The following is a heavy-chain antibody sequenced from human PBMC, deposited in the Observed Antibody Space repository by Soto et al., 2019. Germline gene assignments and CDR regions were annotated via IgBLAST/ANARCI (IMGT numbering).Heavy chain of an antibody. CDR2: INHSGST. CDR3: ARVGYSSSVPLFDY. J-gene: IGHJ4*02. CDR1: GGSFSGYY. Sequence: SETLSLTCAVYGGSFSGYYWSWIRQPPGKGLEWIGEINHSGSTNYNPSLKSRVTISVDTSKNQFSLKLRSVTAADTAVYYCARVGYSSSVPLFDYWGQGTLVTVSS. D-gene: IGHD6-6*01. V-gene: IGHV4-34*01.